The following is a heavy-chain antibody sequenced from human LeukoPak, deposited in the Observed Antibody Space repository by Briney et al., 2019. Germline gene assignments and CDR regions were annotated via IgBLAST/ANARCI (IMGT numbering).Heavy chain of an antibody. D-gene: IGHD6-13*01. J-gene: IGHJ4*02. Sequence: PGGSLRLSCAASGFTFSNYAMTWVRQAPGKGLEGVSAIISSGSGTYYADSVKGRFTISRDNSRNTLYLQMNSLRAEDTAIYYCAKTHNSNWYSNDYWGQGALVTVSS. CDR1: GFTFSNYA. CDR3: AKTHNSNWYSNDY. CDR2: IISSGSGT. V-gene: IGHV3-23*01.